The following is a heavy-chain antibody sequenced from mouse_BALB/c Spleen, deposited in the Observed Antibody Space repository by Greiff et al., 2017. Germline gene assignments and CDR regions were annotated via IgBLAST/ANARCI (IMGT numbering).Heavy chain of an antibody. Sequence: EVQLQQSGAELVKPGASVKLSCTASGFNIKDTYMHWVKQRPEQGLEWIGRIDPANGNTKYDPKFQGKATITADTSSNTAYLQLSSLTSEDTAVYYCATARVTTYFAYWGQGTLVTVSA. V-gene: IGHV14-3*02. D-gene: IGHD3-1*01. J-gene: IGHJ3*01. CDR3: ATARVTTYFAY. CDR2: IDPANGNT. CDR1: GFNIKDTY.